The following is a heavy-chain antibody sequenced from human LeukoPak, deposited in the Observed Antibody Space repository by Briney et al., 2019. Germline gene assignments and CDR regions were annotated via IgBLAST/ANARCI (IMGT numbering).Heavy chain of an antibody. D-gene: IGHD2-2*01. Sequence: ASVKVSCKASGYTFTSYDINWVRQATGQGLEWMGWMNPNSGNTGYAQKFQGRVTMTRNTSISTAYMELSSLRSEDTAVYYCARGAVPAAKTINPFEDAFDIWGQGTMVTVSS. J-gene: IGHJ3*02. CDR1: GYTFTSYD. V-gene: IGHV1-8*01. CDR2: MNPNSGNT. CDR3: ARGAVPAAKTINPFEDAFDI.